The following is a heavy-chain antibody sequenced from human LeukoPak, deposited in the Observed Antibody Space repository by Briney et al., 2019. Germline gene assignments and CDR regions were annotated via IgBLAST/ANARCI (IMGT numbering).Heavy chain of an antibody. CDR2: ISYDGSNK. Sequence: PGRSLRLSCAASGFTFSSYAMHWVRQAPGKGLEWVAVISYDGSNKYYADSVKGRFTISRDNSKNTLYLQMNSLRAEDTAVYYCAKDGLTVRYYFDYWGQGTLVAVSS. J-gene: IGHJ4*02. D-gene: IGHD4-11*01. V-gene: IGHV3-30*04. CDR3: AKDGLTVRYYFDY. CDR1: GFTFSSYA.